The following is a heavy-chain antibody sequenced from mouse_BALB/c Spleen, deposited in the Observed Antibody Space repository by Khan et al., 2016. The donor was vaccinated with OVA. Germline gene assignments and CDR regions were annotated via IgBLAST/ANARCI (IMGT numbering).Heavy chain of an antibody. D-gene: IGHD2-10*01. V-gene: IGHV3-8*02. CDR2: ISYSGNT. J-gene: IGHJ2*01. CDR3: AGTSYYGNYYFDY. Sequence: EVQLQESGPSLVKPSQTLSLTCSVTGDSITSGYWNWIRKFPGNKVEYMGYISYSGNTYYNPSLKSRISITRDTSKNQHSLQLNSVTTDDTATYYCAGTSYYGNYYFDYWGLGTTLTVSS. CDR1: GDSITSGY.